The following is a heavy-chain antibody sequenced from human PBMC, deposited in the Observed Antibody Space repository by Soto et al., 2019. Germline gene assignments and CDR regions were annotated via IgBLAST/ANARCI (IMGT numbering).Heavy chain of an antibody. D-gene: IGHD3-10*01. CDR2: INHGGST. J-gene: IGHJ4*02. CDR1: GGSFSGFY. CDR3: ARGLGGSGFHYFDS. Sequence: QVPLRQWGAGLLRPSETLSLTCAVYGGSFSGFYWTWIRQPPGKGLEWVGEINHGGSTKYSPSLRGSVTMSADTSKNHFSLRVTSVTAADTAVYYCARGLGGSGFHYFDSGDQGALVTVSS. V-gene: IGHV4-34*01.